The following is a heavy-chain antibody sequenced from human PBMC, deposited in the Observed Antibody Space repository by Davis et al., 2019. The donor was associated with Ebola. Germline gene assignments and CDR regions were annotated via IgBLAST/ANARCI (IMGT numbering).Heavy chain of an antibody. CDR1: GYSFTYYW. CDR2: IYPHDSQI. V-gene: IGHV5-51*01. CDR3: ARFPHYYYYGMDV. J-gene: IGHJ6*02. Sequence: GGSLRLSCKGSGYSFTYYWIGWVRQMPGKGLEWMGIIYPHDSQIRYSPSFQGQVTISADKSISTAYLQWSSLKASDTAMYYCARFPHYYYYGMDVWGQGTTVTVSS.